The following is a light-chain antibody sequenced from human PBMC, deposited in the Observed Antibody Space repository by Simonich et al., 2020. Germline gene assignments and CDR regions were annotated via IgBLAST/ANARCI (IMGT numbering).Light chain of an antibody. CDR3: QQYYSTPPT. Sequence: DIVMTQSPDSLAVALGERATIKCKSSQSVLYSSNNKNYLAWYQQKQGKPTKRLIYWASTRESGVPDRFSGSGSWTDFTLTISSLQAEDVAVYYCQQYYSTPPTFGQGTKVEIK. CDR1: QSVLYSSNNKNY. V-gene: IGKV4-1*01. J-gene: IGKJ1*01. CDR2: WAS.